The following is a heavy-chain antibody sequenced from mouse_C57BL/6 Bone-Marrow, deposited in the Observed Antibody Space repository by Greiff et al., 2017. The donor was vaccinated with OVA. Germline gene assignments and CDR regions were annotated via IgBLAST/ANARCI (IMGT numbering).Heavy chain of an antibody. J-gene: IGHJ3*01. CDR3: ARDRYF. CDR2: ISYDGSN. Sequence: EVKVEESGPGLVKPSQSLSLTCSVTGYSITSGYYWNWIRQFPGNKLEWMGYISYDGSNNYNPSLKNRISITRDTSKNQFFLKLNSVTTEDTATYYCARDRYFWGQGTLVTVSA. V-gene: IGHV3-6*01. CDR1: GYSITSGYY. D-gene: IGHD1-1*01.